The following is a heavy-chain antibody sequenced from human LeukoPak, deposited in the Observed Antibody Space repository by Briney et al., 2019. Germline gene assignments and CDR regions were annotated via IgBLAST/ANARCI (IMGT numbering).Heavy chain of an antibody. CDR1: GYIFTNYG. J-gene: IGHJ5*02. CDR3: ARLPTIAAPAWTYQPFDP. V-gene: IGHV1-18*04. D-gene: IGHD6-13*01. Sequence: ASVKVSFKTSGYIFTNYGINWVRQAPGQGLEWMGWISAYNGNTKYAQKLQGRVTMTTDTSTSTAYMELRSLRSDDTAVYYCARLPTIAAPAWTYQPFDPWGQGTLVTVSS. CDR2: ISAYNGNT.